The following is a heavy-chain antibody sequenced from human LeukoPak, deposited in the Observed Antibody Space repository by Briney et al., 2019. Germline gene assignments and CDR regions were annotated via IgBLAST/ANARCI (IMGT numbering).Heavy chain of an antibody. CDR3: ARDHFAPPAGLYDSSGYALPVMMAFDI. V-gene: IGHV1-46*01. J-gene: IGHJ3*02. Sequence: EASVKVSCKASGYTFTDSYIHWVRQAPGQGLEWMGIINPSGGSTSYAQKFQGRVTMTRDTSTSTVYMELSSLRSEDTAVYYCARDHFAPPAGLYDSSGYALPVMMAFDIWGQGTMVTVSS. CDR1: GYTFTDSY. CDR2: INPSGGST. D-gene: IGHD3-22*01.